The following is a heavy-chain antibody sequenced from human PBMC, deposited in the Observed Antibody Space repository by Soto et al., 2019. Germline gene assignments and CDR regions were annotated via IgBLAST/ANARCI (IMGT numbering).Heavy chain of an antibody. CDR1: GFTFSSYA. V-gene: IGHV3-23*01. Sequence: EVQLLDSGGGLVQPGGSLRLSCAASGFTFSSYAMHWVRQAPGKGLEWVSTISGGALNIYYADSGKGRFNISRDSSKRTVYLPMNRLSAADTAVYYCAKDLWSGRGGGIDYWGQGTLVTVSS. CDR3: AKDLWSGRGGGIDY. CDR2: ISGGALNI. J-gene: IGHJ4*02. D-gene: IGHD3-3*01.